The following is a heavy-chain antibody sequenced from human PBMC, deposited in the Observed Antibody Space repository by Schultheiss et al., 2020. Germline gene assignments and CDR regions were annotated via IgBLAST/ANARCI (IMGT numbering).Heavy chain of an antibody. CDR2: IYTSGST. CDR3: ARPKGGFDP. J-gene: IGHJ5*02. V-gene: IGHV4-61*02. D-gene: IGHD3-16*01. CDR1: GGSISSSSYY. Sequence: SETLSLTCTVSGGSISSSSYYWSWIRQPAGKGLEWIGRIYTSGSTNYNPSLKSRVTISVDTSKNQFSLKLSSVTAADTAVYYCARPKGGFDPWGQGTLVTVSS.